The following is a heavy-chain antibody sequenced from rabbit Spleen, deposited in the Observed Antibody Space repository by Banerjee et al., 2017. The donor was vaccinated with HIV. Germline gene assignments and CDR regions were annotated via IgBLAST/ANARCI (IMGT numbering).Heavy chain of an antibody. Sequence: QSLEESGGDLVKPGASLTLTCTASGFSFSGSSYICWVRQAPGKGLEWIACIDSGSSGFTYYASWAKGRFTISKTSSTTVTLQMTGLTAADTGTYFCARGGSDVGDGLNLWGPGTLVTVS. CDR2: IDSGSSGFT. V-gene: IGHV1S40*01. CDR1: GFSFSGSSY. J-gene: IGHJ4*01. D-gene: IGHD2-1*01. CDR3: ARGGSDVGDGLNL.